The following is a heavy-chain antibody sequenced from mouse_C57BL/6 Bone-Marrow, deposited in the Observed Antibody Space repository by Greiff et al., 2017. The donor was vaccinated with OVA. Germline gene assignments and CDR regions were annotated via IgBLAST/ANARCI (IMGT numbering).Heavy chain of an antibody. D-gene: IGHD1-1*01. CDR1: GFTFSSYG. V-gene: IGHV5-6*02. CDR3: ARWGVLRFFAY. J-gene: IGHJ3*01. Sequence: DVKLVESGGDLVKPGGSLKLSCAASGFTFSSYGMSWVRQTPDKRLEWVAHISRGGSYTYYPDSVKGRFTISRDNAKNTLYLQMSRRESEDTAMYYCARWGVLRFFAYWGKGTLVTVAA. CDR2: ISRGGSYT.